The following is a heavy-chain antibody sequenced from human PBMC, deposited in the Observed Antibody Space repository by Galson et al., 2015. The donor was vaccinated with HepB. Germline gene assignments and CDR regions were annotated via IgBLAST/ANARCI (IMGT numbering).Heavy chain of an antibody. D-gene: IGHD3-3*01. Sequence: SVKVSCKASGYTFTSYYMHWVRQATGQGLEWMGWMNPNSGNTGYVQKFQGRVTMTRNTSISTAYMELSSLRSEDTAVYYCARAGGHYDFWSGYYTGYYYYGLDVWGQGTTVTVSS. V-gene: IGHV1-8*02. CDR1: GYTFTSYY. CDR2: MNPNSGNT. J-gene: IGHJ6*02. CDR3: ARAGGHYDFWSGYYTGYYYYGLDV.